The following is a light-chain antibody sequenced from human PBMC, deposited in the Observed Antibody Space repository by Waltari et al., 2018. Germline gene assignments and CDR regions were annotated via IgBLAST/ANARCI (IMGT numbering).Light chain of an antibody. CDR2: IIS. Sequence: EIVLTQSPGTLSLSPGERATLSCRASQSISRYLAWYQQKPGQAPRLLFYIISSRATGIPDRFSGSGSGTDFTLTISRLEPEDFAVYYCQQYGSSPYTFGQGTKLE. CDR1: QSISRY. J-gene: IGKJ2*01. CDR3: QQYGSSPYT. V-gene: IGKV3-20*01.